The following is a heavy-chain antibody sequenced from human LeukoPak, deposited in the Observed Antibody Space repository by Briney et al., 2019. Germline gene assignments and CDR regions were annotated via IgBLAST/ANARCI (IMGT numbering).Heavy chain of an antibody. J-gene: IGHJ4*02. CDR3: ARMSGSIFGVVYFDY. CDR2: IYHSGTT. CDR1: GYSINSRYY. D-gene: IGHD3-3*01. Sequence: SETLSLTCAVSGYSINSRYYWGWIRQPPGKGLEWIGSIYHSGTTYYNPSLKSRVTISVDTSKNQFSLKLSSVTAADTAVYYCARMSGSIFGVVYFDYWGQGTLVTVSS. V-gene: IGHV4-38-2*01.